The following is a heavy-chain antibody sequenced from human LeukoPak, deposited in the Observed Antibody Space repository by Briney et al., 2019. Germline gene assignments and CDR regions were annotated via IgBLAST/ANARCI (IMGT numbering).Heavy chain of an antibody. CDR3: AGLVGRYSSGLYYYYFDY. D-gene: IGHD3-22*01. CDR2: MYLSGTT. CDR1: GDSINSLDL. Sequence: SETLSLTCTVSGDSINSLDLWSWVRQPPGKGLEWIGEMYLSGTTHSNPSVKSRVTISIDKSKNQFFLNLSSVTAADTAVYYCAGLVGRYSSGLYYYYFDYWGQGSLVTVSS. J-gene: IGHJ4*02. V-gene: IGHV4-4*02.